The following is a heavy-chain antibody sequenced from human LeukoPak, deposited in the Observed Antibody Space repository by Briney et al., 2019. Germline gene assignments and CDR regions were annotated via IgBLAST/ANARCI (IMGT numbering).Heavy chain of an antibody. J-gene: IGHJ4*02. Sequence: SETLSLTCTVSGYSISSGYYWGWVRQPPGKGLEWIGSIYHSGSTYYNPSLKSRVTISVDTSKNQFSLKLSSVTAADTAVYYCASQHGDSVYELDYWGQGTLVTVSS. CDR1: GYSISSGYY. D-gene: IGHD5/OR15-5a*01. V-gene: IGHV4-38-2*02. CDR2: IYHSGST. CDR3: ASQHGDSVYELDY.